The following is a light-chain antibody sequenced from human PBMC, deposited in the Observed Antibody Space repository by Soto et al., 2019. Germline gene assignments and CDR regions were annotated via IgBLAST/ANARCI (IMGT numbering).Light chain of an antibody. J-gene: IGKJ4*01. CDR1: QSISSSY. Sequence: EIVLTQSPGTLSLSPGERATLSCRASQSISSSYLAWYQQKPGQAPRLLIYGPSSRATGIPDRFSGSGSGTDFTLTISRLEPEDFAEYYCQQYGSSPVTFGGGTKVDIK. CDR3: QQYGSSPVT. CDR2: GPS. V-gene: IGKV3-20*01.